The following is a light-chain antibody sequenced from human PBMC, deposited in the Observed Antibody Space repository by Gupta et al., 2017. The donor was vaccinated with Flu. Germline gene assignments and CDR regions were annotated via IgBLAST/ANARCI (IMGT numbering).Light chain of an antibody. V-gene: IGLV1-40*01. J-gene: IGLJ2*01. CDR2: VKS. CDR3: QSYDSSLSAVV. Sequence: QAVLTQPPSASGVPGLRATIPCTGSISIMGADYNVHRYQLLPGTAPKLLLYVKSNRPSGVPDRFSGSKSDTSAALTSTGLQAEDEADYYCQSYDSSLSAVVFGGGTKLTVL. CDR1: ISIMGADYN.